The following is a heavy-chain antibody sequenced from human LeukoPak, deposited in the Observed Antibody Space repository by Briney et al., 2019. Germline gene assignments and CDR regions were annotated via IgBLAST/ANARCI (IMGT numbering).Heavy chain of an antibody. D-gene: IGHD3-10*01. V-gene: IGHV1-2*06. J-gene: IGHJ4*02. CDR2: INPNSGGT. CDR1: GYTFTGYY. Sequence: ASVKVSCKASGYTFTGYYMHWVRQAPGQGLEWMGRINPNSGGTNYAQKFQGRVTMTRDTSISTACMELSRLRSDDTAVYYCGTLLWFGELFRDYWGQGTLVTVSS. CDR3: GTLLWFGELFRDY.